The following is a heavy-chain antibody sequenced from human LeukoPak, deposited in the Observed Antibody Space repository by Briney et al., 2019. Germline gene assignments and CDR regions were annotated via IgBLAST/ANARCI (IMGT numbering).Heavy chain of an antibody. CDR1: GGSFSGYY. CDR3: ARDGFYCSGGSCYSTRVNWFDP. CDR2: INHSGST. Sequence: SETLSLTCAVYGGSFSGYYWSWIRQPPGKGLEWIGEINHSGSTNYNPSLKSRVTISVDTSKNQFSLKLSSVTAADTAVYYCARDGFYCSGGSCYSTRVNWFDPWGQGTPVTVSS. V-gene: IGHV4-34*01. D-gene: IGHD2-15*01. J-gene: IGHJ5*02.